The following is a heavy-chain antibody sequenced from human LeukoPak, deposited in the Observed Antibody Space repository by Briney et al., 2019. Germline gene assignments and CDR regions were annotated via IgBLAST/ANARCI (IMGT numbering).Heavy chain of an antibody. Sequence: ASVKVSCKASGYTFTSYGISWVRQAPGQGLEWMGWISAYNGNTNYAQKLQGRVTITADKSTSTAYMELSSLRSEDTAVYYCASISIRGTFDYWGQGTLVTVSS. J-gene: IGHJ4*02. CDR3: ASISIRGTFDY. V-gene: IGHV1-18*01. CDR1: GYTFTSYG. CDR2: ISAYNGNT. D-gene: IGHD3-16*01.